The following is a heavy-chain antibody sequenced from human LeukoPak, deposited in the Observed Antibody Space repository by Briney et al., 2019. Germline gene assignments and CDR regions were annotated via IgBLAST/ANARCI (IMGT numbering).Heavy chain of an antibody. D-gene: IGHD1-1*01. CDR2: VTASGGDS. CDR3: AKEAAPTTGARTSWYYFDY. J-gene: IGHJ4*02. Sequence: GRSLRLSCAASGFTFRYYAMTWVRQAPGKGLEWVSTVTASGGDSYHADSVKGRFTVSRDNSKNTVYLQMNNLRAEDTAVYYCAKEAAPTTGARTSWYYFDYWGQGTLVTVSS. CDR1: GFTFRYYA. V-gene: IGHV3-23*01.